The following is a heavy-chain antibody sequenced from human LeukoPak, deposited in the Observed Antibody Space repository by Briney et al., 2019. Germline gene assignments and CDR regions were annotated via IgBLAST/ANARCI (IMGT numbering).Heavy chain of an antibody. D-gene: IGHD2/OR15-2a*01. CDR1: GFTFSSYG. CDR3: ARDRSMTHFDY. V-gene: IGHV3-33*01. J-gene: IGHJ4*02. CDR2: IWYDGSNT. Sequence: GVSLRLSCAASGFTFSSYGMHWVRQAPGKGLEWVAMIWYDGSNTYYADSVKGRFTISRDNSKNTLFLQMDSLRAEDTAVYYCARDRSMTHFDYWGQGTLVTVSS.